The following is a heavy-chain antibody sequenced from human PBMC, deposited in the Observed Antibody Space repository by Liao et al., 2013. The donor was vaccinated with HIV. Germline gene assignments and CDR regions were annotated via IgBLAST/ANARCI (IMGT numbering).Heavy chain of an antibody. V-gene: IGHV4-34*01. CDR2: INHSGST. Sequence: QVQLQQWGAGLLKPSETLSLTCAVYGGSFSGYYWSWIRQPPGKGLEWIGEINHSGSTYYNPSLKSRVTISVDTSKNQFSLKLSSVTAADTAVYYCARVIAGDEDWFDPWGQGTLVTVSS. CDR3: ARVIAGDEDWFDP. J-gene: IGHJ5*02. D-gene: IGHD7-27*01. CDR1: GGSFSGYY.